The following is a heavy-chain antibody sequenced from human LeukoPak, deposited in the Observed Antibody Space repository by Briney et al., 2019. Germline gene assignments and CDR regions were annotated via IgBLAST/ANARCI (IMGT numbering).Heavy chain of an antibody. Sequence: PSETLSLTCTVSGGSISSYYWSWIRQPAGKGLEWIGRIYTSGSTNYNPSLKSRVTMSVDKSKNQFSLKLSSVTAADTAVYYCARDLTASVYDILTGSASDYWGQGTLVTVSS. J-gene: IGHJ4*02. CDR2: IYTSGST. D-gene: IGHD3-9*01. CDR1: GGSISSYY. V-gene: IGHV4-4*07. CDR3: ARDLTASVYDILTGSASDY.